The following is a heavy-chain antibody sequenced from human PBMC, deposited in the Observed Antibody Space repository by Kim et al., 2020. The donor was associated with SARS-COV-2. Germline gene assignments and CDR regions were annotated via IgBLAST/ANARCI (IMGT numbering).Heavy chain of an antibody. J-gene: IGHJ5*02. CDR3: ARAGGIAAAPGWFDP. Sequence: GGSLRLSCAASGFTFSSYGMHWVRQAPGKGLEWVAVISYDGSNKYYADSVKGRFTISRDNSKNTLYLQMNSLRAEDTAVYYCARAGGIAAAPGWFDPWVQGTLVTVSS. CDR1: GFTFSSYG. CDR2: ISYDGSNK. V-gene: IGHV3-33*05. D-gene: IGHD6-13*01.